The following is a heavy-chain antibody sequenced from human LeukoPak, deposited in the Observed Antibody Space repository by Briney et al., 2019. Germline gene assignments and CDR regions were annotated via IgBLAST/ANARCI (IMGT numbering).Heavy chain of an antibody. Sequence: PGGSLRLSCAASGFSFSTYGMHWVRQAPDKGLEWVAFNSYDGSDDYYADSVKGRFTISRDNANNTLYLQMNSLRAEDTAVYFCVKPLSFVPIFGFWGQGTLVTVSS. CDR3: VKPLSFVPIFGF. J-gene: IGHJ4*02. CDR1: GFSFSTYG. CDR2: NSYDGSDD. D-gene: IGHD3-3*01. V-gene: IGHV3-30*18.